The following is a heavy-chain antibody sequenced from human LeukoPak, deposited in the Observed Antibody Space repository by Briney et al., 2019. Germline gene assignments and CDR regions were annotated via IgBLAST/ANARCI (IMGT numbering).Heavy chain of an antibody. CDR1: GYTFTSYY. CDR2: INPSGGST. V-gene: IGHV1-46*01. Sequence: ASVKLSCNASGYTFTSYYMHWVRQAPGQGLEWMGIINPSGGSTSYAQKFQGRVTMTRDTSTSTVYMELSSLRSEETGVYYCARASPGWFGEPVEFDYWGQGILVTVSS. CDR3: ARASPGWFGEPVEFDY. D-gene: IGHD3-10*01. J-gene: IGHJ4*02.